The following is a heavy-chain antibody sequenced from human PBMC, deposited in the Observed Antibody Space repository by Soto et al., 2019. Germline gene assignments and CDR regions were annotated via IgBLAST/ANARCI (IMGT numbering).Heavy chain of an antibody. V-gene: IGHV3-66*01. CDR3: ARELTLAGQGAFDI. Sequence: GGSLRLSCAASGLTVSSSYMTWVRQAPGRGLDWVSLIESGGGTYYADAVKGRFTISRDNSKNTLYFQMNSLTVEDTVVYYCARELTLAGQGAFDIWGQGTMVTVSS. J-gene: IGHJ3*02. CDR2: IESGGGT. CDR1: GLTVSSSY.